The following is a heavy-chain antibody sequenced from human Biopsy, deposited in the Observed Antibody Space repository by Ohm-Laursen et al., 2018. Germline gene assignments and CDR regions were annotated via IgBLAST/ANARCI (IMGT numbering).Heavy chain of an antibody. CDR1: GFTFSRSV. V-gene: IGHV3-74*03. CDR3: TGDSGGLGDY. D-gene: IGHD2-8*02. Sequence: LSLTCAASGFTFSRSVMHWVRQAPGKGLMWVSRIHGDERSATYAEPVKGRFTISRDNAKNTLHLQMNRLRAEDTAVYYCTGDSGGLGDYWGQGTLVTVSS. J-gene: IGHJ4*02. CDR2: IHGDERSA.